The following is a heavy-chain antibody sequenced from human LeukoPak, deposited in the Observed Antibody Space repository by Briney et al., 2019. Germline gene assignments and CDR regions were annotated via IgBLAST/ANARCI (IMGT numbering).Heavy chain of an antibody. CDR3: ARGYTNSWPYYYYMDV. V-gene: IGHV4-59*11. CDR2: IYYSGTT. J-gene: IGHJ6*03. Sequence: TSETLSLTCTVSGDSINSHYWSWMRQPPGKGLEWIGYIYYSGTTNYNPSLKSRVSISIETSKIQFSLKLLSLKLSSVTPADTAVYYCARGYTNSWPYYYYMDVWGKGTTVTVSS. D-gene: IGHD6-13*01. CDR1: GDSINSHY.